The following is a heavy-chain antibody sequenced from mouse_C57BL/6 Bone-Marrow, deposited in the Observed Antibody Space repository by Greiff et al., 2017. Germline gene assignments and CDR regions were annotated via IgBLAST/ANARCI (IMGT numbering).Heavy chain of an antibody. Sequence: EVQLQQSGPELVKPGASVKISCKASGYTFTDYYMNWVKQSHGKSLEWIGDINPNNGGTSYNQKFKGKATLTVDKSSSTVYMELRSVTSEDSAVYYCVYDYDYWGQGTTLTVSS. CDR1: GYTFTDYY. J-gene: IGHJ2*01. CDR2: INPNNGGT. D-gene: IGHD2-4*01. CDR3: VYDYDY. V-gene: IGHV1-26*01.